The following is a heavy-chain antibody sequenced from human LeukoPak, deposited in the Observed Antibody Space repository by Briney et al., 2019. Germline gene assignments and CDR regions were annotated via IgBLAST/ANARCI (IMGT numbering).Heavy chain of an antibody. CDR1: GFTFSSYW. Sequence: PGGSLRLSCTASGFTFSSYWMHWVRQAPGKGLVWVSRIHSDGSSTTYADSVKGRFTISRDNAKNTLYLQMNSLRAEDTAVYYCARRPDWVRPFDIWGQGTMVTVSS. J-gene: IGHJ3*02. V-gene: IGHV3-74*03. CDR3: ARRPDWVRPFDI. D-gene: IGHD2-21*01. CDR2: IHSDGSST.